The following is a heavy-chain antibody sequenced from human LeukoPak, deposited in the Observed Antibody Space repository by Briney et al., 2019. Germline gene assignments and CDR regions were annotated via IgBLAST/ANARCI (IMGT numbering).Heavy chain of an antibody. CDR1: GGSISSGGYY. D-gene: IGHD3-3*01. V-gene: IGHV4-31*03. CDR3: ARAHYDFWSGYYHFDY. Sequence: SETLSLTCTVSGGSISSGGYYWSWIRQHPGKGLEWIGYIYYSGSTYYNPSLKSRVTISVDTSKNQFSLKLSSVTAADTAVYYCARAHYDFWSGYYHFDYWGQGTLVTVSS. CDR2: IYYSGST. J-gene: IGHJ4*02.